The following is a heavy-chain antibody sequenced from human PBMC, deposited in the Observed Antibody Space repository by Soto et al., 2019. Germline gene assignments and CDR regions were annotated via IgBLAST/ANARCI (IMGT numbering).Heavy chain of an antibody. V-gene: IGHV1-3*05. CDR1: GYTFTGYA. CDR2: INAGNGNT. J-gene: IGHJ4*02. Sequence: QVQPVQSGAEEKKPGASVKVSCKASGYTFTGYAMHWVRQAPGQRLEWMGWINAGNGNTKYSQKFQGRVTITRDTSASTAYMELSSLRSEGTAVYYCARAVAVPADFDYWGQGTLVTVSS. D-gene: IGHD6-19*01. CDR3: ARAVAVPADFDY.